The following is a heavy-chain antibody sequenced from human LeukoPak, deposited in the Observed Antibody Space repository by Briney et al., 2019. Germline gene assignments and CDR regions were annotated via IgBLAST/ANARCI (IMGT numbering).Heavy chain of an antibody. CDR2: ISRSGSTI. CDR3: ASGYDLPY. Sequence: PGGSLRLSCAASTFTFSSYEMNWVRQAPGKGLEWISYISRSGSTIYYADSVKGRSTISRDNAKNSLYLQMNSLRAEDTAVYYCASGYDLPYWGQGTLVTVSS. J-gene: IGHJ4*02. CDR1: TFTFSSYE. D-gene: IGHD5-12*01. V-gene: IGHV3-48*03.